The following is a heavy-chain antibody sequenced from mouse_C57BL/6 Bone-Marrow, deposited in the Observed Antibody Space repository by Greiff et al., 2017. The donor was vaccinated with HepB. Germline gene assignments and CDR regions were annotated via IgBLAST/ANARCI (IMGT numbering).Heavy chain of an antibody. Sequence: EVQLQQSGGGLVQPGGSMKLSCVASGFTFSNYWMNWVRQSPEKGLEWVAQIRLKSDNYATHYAESVKGRFTISRDDSKSSVYLQMNNLRAEDTGIYYCTDLLWQRGFAYWGQGTLVTVSA. CDR2: IRLKSDNYAT. V-gene: IGHV6-3*01. CDR1: GFTFSNYW. CDR3: TDLLWQRGFAY. D-gene: IGHD2-1*01. J-gene: IGHJ3*01.